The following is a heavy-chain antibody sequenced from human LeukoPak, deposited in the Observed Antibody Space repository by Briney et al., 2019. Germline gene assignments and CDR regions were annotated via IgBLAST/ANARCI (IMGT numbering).Heavy chain of an antibody. CDR1: GFRFDDYG. CDR2: TNWDGAST. V-gene: IGHV3-20*04. Sequence: GRSLRLSCAASGFRFDDYGMSWVRHVPGKGLEWVSGTNWDGASTGYADSVKGRFTISRDNVKNFLYLQMNSLRVEDTALYFCGRVYCSTTSCYDYYDYYMDVWGKGTTVTVSS. D-gene: IGHD2-2*01. J-gene: IGHJ6*03. CDR3: GRVYCSTTSCYDYYDYYMDV.